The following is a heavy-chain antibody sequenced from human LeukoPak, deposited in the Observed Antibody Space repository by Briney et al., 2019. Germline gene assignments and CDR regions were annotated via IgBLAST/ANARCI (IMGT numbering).Heavy chain of an antibody. V-gene: IGHV3-7*03. Sequence: GGSLRLSCAASGFTFSTYWMTWVRQAPGKGLEWVANIKQDGSEKYFVDSVKGRFTISRDNANNSLYLQMNSLRPDDTALYYCSTDPRLLIYWGHGTLVTVSS. CDR1: GFTFSTYW. D-gene: IGHD2-8*01. J-gene: IGHJ4*01. CDR2: IKQDGSEK. CDR3: STDPRLLIY.